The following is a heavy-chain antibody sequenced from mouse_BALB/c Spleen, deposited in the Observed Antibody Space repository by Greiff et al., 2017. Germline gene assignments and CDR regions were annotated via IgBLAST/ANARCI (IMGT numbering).Heavy chain of an antibody. D-gene: IGHD3-3*01. J-gene: IGHJ2*01. V-gene: IGHV14-4*02. Sequence: VQLKQSGAELVRSGASVKLSCTASGFNIKDYYMHWVKQRPEQGLEWIGWIDPENGDTEYAPKFQGKATMTADTSSNTAYLQLSSLTSEDTAVYYCNAGTGDYFDYWGQGTTLTVSS. CDR1: GFNIKDYY. CDR2: IDPENGDT. CDR3: NAGTGDYFDY.